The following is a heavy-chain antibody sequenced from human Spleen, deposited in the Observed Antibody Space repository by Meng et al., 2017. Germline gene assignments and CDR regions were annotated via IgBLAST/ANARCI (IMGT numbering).Heavy chain of an antibody. CDR3: AKDYYYDSSGSLIGGAFDI. Sequence: SLKISCAASGFTFDDYAMHWVRQAPGKGLEWVSGISWNSGSIGYADSVKGRFTISRDNAKNSLYLQMNSLRAEDMALYYCAKDYYYDSSGSLIGGAFDIWGQGTMVTVSS. CDR2: ISWNSGSI. J-gene: IGHJ3*02. D-gene: IGHD3-22*01. CDR1: GFTFDDYA. V-gene: IGHV3-9*03.